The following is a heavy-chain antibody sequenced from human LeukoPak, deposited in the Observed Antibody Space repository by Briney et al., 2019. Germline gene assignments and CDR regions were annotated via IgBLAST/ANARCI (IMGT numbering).Heavy chain of an antibody. V-gene: IGHV1-8*02. D-gene: IGHD6-13*01. CDR1: GYTFTGYY. CDR2: MNPNSGNT. Sequence: ASVKVSCKASGYTFTGYYMHWVRQAPGQGLEWMGWMNPNSGNTGYAQKFQGRVTMTRNTSISTAYMELSSLRSEDTAVYYCARGLRLSSSWYRVFGYWGQGTLVTVSS. CDR3: ARGLRLSSSWYRVFGY. J-gene: IGHJ4*02.